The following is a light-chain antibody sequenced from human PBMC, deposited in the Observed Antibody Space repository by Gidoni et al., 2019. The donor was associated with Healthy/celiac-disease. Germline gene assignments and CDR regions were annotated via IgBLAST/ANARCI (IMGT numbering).Light chain of an antibody. CDR1: QSISSW. Sequence: DIQMTQSPSTLSAPVGDRVTITCRASQSISSWLAWYQQKPGKAPKLLIYKASSLESGVPSRFSGSGSGTEFTLTISSLQPDDFATYYCQQYNSYWTFGQXTKLEIK. CDR2: KAS. V-gene: IGKV1-5*03. J-gene: IGKJ2*01. CDR3: QQYNSYWT.